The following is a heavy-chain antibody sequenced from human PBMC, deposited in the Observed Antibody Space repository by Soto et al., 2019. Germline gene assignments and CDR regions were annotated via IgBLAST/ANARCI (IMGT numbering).Heavy chain of an antibody. D-gene: IGHD4-17*01. CDR3: ARIGRLRWGDY. Sequence: EVQVVESGGGLVQPGGSLRLPCAASGFTFSSYSMNWVRQAPGKGLEWVSYISSSSSTIYYADSVKGRFTISRDNAKNSLYLQMNSLRAEDTAVYYCARIGRLRWGDYWGQGTLVTVSS. V-gene: IGHV3-48*01. CDR1: GFTFSSYS. CDR2: ISSSSSTI. J-gene: IGHJ4*02.